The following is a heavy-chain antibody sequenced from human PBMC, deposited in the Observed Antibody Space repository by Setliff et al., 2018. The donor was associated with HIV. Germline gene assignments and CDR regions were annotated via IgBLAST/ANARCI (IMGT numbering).Heavy chain of an antibody. CDR3: AGPRGDEAFDI. V-gene: IGHV1-69*10. J-gene: IGHJ3*02. Sequence: SVKVSCKASGGTFSSYGITWVRQAPGQGLEWMGQIIPILEITSYAQKFQGRVTITADKSTNTMYMEMTSLTSEDTAVYYCAGPRGDEAFDIWGQGTMVTVSS. CDR2: IIPILEIT. CDR1: GGTFSSYG. D-gene: IGHD3-10*01.